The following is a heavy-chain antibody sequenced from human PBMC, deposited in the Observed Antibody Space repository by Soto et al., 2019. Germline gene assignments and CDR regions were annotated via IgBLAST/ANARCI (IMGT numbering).Heavy chain of an antibody. CDR3: AKDLVGLEYCSSTSCPAAFDI. V-gene: IGHV3-9*01. CDR2: ISWNSGSI. D-gene: IGHD2-2*01. CDR1: GFTFDDYA. Sequence: GGSLRLSCAASGFTFDDYAMHWVRQAPGKGLEWVSGISWNSGSIGYADSVKGRFTISRDNAKNSLYLQMNSLRAEDTALYYCAKDLVGLEYCSSTSCPAAFDIWGQGTMVTVSS. J-gene: IGHJ3*02.